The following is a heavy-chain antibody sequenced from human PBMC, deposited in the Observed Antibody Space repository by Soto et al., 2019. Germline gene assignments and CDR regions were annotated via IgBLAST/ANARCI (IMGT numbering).Heavy chain of an antibody. D-gene: IGHD6-19*01. CDR1: GFSLRTYG. Sequence: ESGGGVVQSGRSLTLSCAASGFSLRTYGMQWLRRAPGKGLAWVAFIWYDGTKKFYANSVKGRSTISKDNSNNILYLQMSGLRAEDTAVYYCARDVVTAVAGSVNWFDPWGQGTLVTVSS. CDR3: ARDVVTAVAGSVNWFDP. CDR2: IWYDGTKK. V-gene: IGHV3-33*01. J-gene: IGHJ5*02.